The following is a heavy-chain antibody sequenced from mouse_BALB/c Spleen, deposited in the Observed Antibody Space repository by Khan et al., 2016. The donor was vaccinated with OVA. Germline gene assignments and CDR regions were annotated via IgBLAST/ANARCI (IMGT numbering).Heavy chain of an antibody. Sequence: QIQLVQSGPELKKPGETVKISCKASGHTFTKYGMNWVKQAPGKGLKWMGWINTYTGEPTYADDFNGRFAFSLETSASTAYLQINNLKNEDTATYFCARTPYFSYVMDNWGQGPSVTVSS. V-gene: IGHV9-3-1*01. CDR2: INTYTGEP. CDR1: GHTFTKYG. CDR3: ARTPYFSYVMDN. J-gene: IGHJ4*01. D-gene: IGHD2-10*01.